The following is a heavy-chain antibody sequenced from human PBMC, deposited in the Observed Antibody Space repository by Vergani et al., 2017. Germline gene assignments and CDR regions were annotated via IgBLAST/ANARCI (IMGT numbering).Heavy chain of an antibody. CDR3: ARSYDILTGPPRAFDY. D-gene: IGHD3-9*01. CDR1: GYSISSGYY. J-gene: IGHJ4*02. CDR2: IYHSGST. Sequence: QVQLQESGPGLVKPSETLSLTCTVSGYSISSGYYWGWIRQPPGKGLEWIGSIYHSGSTYYNPSLKSRVTISVDTSKNQFSLKLSSVTAADTAVYYCARSYDILTGPPRAFDYWGQGTLVTVSS. V-gene: IGHV4-38-2*02.